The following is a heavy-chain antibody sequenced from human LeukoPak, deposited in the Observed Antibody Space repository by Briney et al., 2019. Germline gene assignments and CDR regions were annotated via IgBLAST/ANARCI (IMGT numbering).Heavy chain of an antibody. J-gene: IGHJ4*02. CDR1: GYTFTSYD. CDR2: MNPNSGNT. D-gene: IGHD4-23*01. Sequence: ASVKVSCKASGYTFTSYDINWVRQAPGQGLEWMGWMNPNSGNTGYAQKFQGRVTMTRNTSISTAYMELSSLRSEDTAVYYCARDWLYGGITAGPDYWGQGTLVTVSS. CDR3: ARDWLYGGITAGPDY. V-gene: IGHV1-8*01.